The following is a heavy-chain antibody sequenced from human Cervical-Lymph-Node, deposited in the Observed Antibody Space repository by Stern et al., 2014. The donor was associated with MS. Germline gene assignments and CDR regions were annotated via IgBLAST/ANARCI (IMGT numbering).Heavy chain of an antibody. CDR3: ARPKDYGDFKN. D-gene: IGHD4-17*01. J-gene: IGHJ4*02. CDR2: IFPGDSDT. CDR1: GYSFTSYW. Sequence: EVQLVESGAEVKKPGESLKISCPGSGYSFTSYWIGWVRQMPGKGLAWMGSIFPGDSDTRYSPSFQGQVTIAADKSNRTAYLQWSSLKASDTAMYYCARPKDYGDFKNWGQGTLVTVSS. V-gene: IGHV5-51*03.